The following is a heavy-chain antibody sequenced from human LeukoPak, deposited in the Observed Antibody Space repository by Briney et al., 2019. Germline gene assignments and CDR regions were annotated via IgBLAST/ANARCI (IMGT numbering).Heavy chain of an antibody. Sequence: GASVKVSCKASGYTFTSYYMHWVRQAPGQGLEWMGIINPSGGSTSYAQKFQGRVTMTRDTSTSTVYMELSSLRSEDTAVYYCARDWGSSGYRGRGFDYWGQGTLVTVSS. J-gene: IGHJ4*02. CDR2: INPSGGST. CDR1: GYTFTSYY. D-gene: IGHD3-22*01. V-gene: IGHV1-46*01. CDR3: ARDWGSSGYRGRGFDY.